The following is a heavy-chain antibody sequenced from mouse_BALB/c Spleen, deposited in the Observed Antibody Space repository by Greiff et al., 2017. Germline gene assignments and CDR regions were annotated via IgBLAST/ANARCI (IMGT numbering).Heavy chain of an antibody. CDR1: GFTFSSYA. D-gene: IGHD1-1*01. J-gene: IGHJ2*01. V-gene: IGHV5-6-5*01. CDR2: ISSGGST. CDR3: ARKTTVVATDY. Sequence: EVQLQESGGGLVKPGGSLKLSCAASGFTFSSYAMSWVRQTPEKRLEWVASISSGGSTYYPDSVKGRFTISRDNARNILYLQMSSLRSEDTAMYYCARKTTVVATDYWGQGTTLTVSS.